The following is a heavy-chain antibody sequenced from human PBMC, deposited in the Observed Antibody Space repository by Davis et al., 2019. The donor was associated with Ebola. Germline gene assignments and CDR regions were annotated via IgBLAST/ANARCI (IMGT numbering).Heavy chain of an antibody. Sequence: MPSETLSLTCTVSGGSTTSSIYYLGWTRQPPGKGLEWIGSIYYSGRTYYNPSLKSRVTISVDTSKNQFSLKLSSVTAAGTAVYYCARPVAGRVPLEVSTETWYFDLWGRGTLVTVSS. J-gene: IGHJ2*01. CDR1: GGSTTSSIYY. D-gene: IGHD6-19*01. CDR2: IYYSGRT. V-gene: IGHV4-39*01. CDR3: ARPVAGRVPLEVSTETWYFDL.